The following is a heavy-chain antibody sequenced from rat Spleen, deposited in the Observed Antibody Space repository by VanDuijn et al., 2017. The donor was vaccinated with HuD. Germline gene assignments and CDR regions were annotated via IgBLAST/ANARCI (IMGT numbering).Heavy chain of an antibody. CDR2: ISYDGGNT. Sequence: EVQLVESGGGLVQPGRSMKLSCAASGFTFSSFALAWVRQAPTKGLEWVASISYDGGNTYYRDSVKGRFTISRDNAKNTLSLQMDSLRTEDTATYYCATPTPGIPFAYWGQGTLVTVSS. CDR1: GFTFSSFA. J-gene: IGHJ3*01. V-gene: IGHV5-25*01. CDR3: ATPTPGIPFAY. D-gene: IGHD1-4*01.